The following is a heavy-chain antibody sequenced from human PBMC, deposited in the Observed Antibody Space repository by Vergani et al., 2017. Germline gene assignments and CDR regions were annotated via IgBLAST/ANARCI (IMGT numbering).Heavy chain of an antibody. Sequence: QVQLQQWGGGLLKPSETLSLTCVVNGGSFTSYHWTWIRQSPGEGLEWVGDIDHTGRPAYNPSRKRRLTMSGDKSRNQFSLTLKSVTATDTAIYFCARVNTETNGHLYYYYYMDVWGQGTAVTVS. CDR2: IDHTGRP. D-gene: IGHD4-11*01. V-gene: IGHV4-34*01. J-gene: IGHJ6*03. CDR3: ARVNTETNGHLYYYYYMDV. CDR1: GGSFTSYH.